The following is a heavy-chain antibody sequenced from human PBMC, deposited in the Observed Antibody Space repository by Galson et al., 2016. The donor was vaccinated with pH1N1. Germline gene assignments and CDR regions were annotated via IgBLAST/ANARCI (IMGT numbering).Heavy chain of an antibody. J-gene: IGHJ3*01. Sequence: SVKVSCKASGYTFTDYYIHWVRQAPGQGLEWMGLILPNSGDTNFAKKFQGRVTMTRDTSISTAYMALTRLTSDDTAVYFCARELRGGSFDVWGQGTVVTVSS. CDR1: GYTFTDYY. CDR2: ILPNSGDT. V-gene: IGHV1-2*02. CDR3: ARELRGGSFDV. D-gene: IGHD2-15*01.